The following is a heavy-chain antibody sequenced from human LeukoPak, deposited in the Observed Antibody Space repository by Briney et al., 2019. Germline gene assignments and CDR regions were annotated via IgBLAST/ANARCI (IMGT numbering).Heavy chain of an antibody. Sequence: PGGSLRLSCAASGFTFTINAMSWVRQAPGKGLEWVSTINISGGGTYYADSVKGRFTISRDNSKNTLYLQMNSLRAEDTAVYYCAKRFGEGEFDYWGHGTLVTVSS. CDR3: AKRFGEGEFDY. D-gene: IGHD3-10*01. J-gene: IGHJ4*01. CDR2: INISGGGT. V-gene: IGHV3-23*01. CDR1: GFTFTINA.